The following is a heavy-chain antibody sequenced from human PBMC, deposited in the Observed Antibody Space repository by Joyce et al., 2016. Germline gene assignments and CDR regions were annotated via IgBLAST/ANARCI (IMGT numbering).Heavy chain of an antibody. V-gene: IGHV1-24*01. CDR2: FDSEDGET. CDR3: ATSPRDYYDSSGYFGWFDP. Sequence: QVQLVQSGAEVKKPGASVKVSCKFSGYTLTELSMHWVRQAPGKGLEWMGGFDSEDGETIYAQKYQGRVTMTEATSTDTAYMELSSLRSEDTAVYYCATSPRDYYDSSGYFGWFDPWGQGTLVTVSS. CDR1: GYTLTELS. D-gene: IGHD3-22*01. J-gene: IGHJ5*02.